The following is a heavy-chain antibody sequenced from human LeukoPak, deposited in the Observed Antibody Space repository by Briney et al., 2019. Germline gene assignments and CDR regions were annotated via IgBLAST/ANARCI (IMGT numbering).Heavy chain of an antibody. CDR1: GGSFSGYY. V-gene: IGHV4-34*01. J-gene: IGHJ4*02. CDR3: ARGRRLSSSWYDY. D-gene: IGHD6-13*01. Sequence: SETLSLTCAVYGGSFSGYYRSWIRQPPGKGLEWIGEINHSGSTNYNPSLKSRVTISVDTSKNQFSLKLSSVTAADTAVYYCARGRRLSSSWYDYWGQGTLVTVSS. CDR2: INHSGST.